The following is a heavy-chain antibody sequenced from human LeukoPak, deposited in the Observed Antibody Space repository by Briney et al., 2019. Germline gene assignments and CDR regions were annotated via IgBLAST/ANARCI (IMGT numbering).Heavy chain of an antibody. CDR2: ISNDGSKK. CDR3: ARDWGRGDSKYLDF. V-gene: IGHV3-30*03. J-gene: IGHJ4*02. Sequence: GGALRLSCAASGFTFNNYGMHWVRQAPGKGLECVALISNDGSKKYYAGSANGRFTISRHNSRNTVFLEMNSPRGDDTDVYFCARDWGRGDSKYLDFWGQGILVTVSS. D-gene: IGHD4-17*01. CDR1: GFTFNNYG.